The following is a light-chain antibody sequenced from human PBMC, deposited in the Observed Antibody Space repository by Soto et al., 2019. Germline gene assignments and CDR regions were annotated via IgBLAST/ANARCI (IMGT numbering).Light chain of an antibody. CDR2: DVT. J-gene: IGLJ1*01. CDR3: SSYSSTSTPYV. CDR1: SSDVGFYNY. V-gene: IGLV2-14*03. Sequence: QSVLTQPASLSGSPGQSITISCTGTSSDVGFYNYVSWYQQHPGQAPKLILYDVTHRPTGVSDRFSGSKSGSAAALTISGLQAEDEADYYCSSYSSTSTPYVFGGGTKVTVL.